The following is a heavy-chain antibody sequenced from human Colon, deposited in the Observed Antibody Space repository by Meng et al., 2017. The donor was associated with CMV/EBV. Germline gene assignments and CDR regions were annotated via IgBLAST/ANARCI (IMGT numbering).Heavy chain of an antibody. J-gene: IGHJ4*02. D-gene: IGHD3-10*01. CDR2: ISASGGTS. CDR3: VKPLGTDGDRRNFDF. V-gene: IGHV3-23*01. CDR1: GFTFSSYA. Sequence: GESLKISCAASGFTFSSYAMSWVRQAPGKGLEWVSSISASGGTSYYVDSVKGRFTISRDNSRNTLYLQMNSLRVEDTAVYYCVKPLGTDGDRRNFDFWGQGTLVTVSS.